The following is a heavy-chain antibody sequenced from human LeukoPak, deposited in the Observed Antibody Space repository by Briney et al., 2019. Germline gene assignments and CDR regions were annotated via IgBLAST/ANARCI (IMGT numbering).Heavy chain of an antibody. Sequence: ETLSLTCTVSGGSISSYYWSWIRQPPGKGLEWIGYIYYSGSTNYNPSLKSRVTISVDTSKNQFSLKLSSVTAADTAVYYCARGPLDTATAFDYWGQGTLVTVSS. V-gene: IGHV4-59*08. CDR2: IYYSGST. CDR3: ARGPLDTATAFDY. J-gene: IGHJ4*02. CDR1: GGSISSYY. D-gene: IGHD5-18*01.